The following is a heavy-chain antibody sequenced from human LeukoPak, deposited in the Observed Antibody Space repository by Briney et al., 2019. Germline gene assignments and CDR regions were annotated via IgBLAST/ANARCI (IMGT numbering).Heavy chain of an antibody. D-gene: IGHD5-24*01. CDR1: GYSFTTYA. CDR3: ARDNSVRDEAWWFNP. Sequence: GASVKVSCKASGYSFTTYALNWVRQAPGQGLEWMGVISPSCGSTTYAQKFQGRVTLTRDMSTSTDYLELSSLRSEDTAVYYCARDNSVRDEAWWFNPWGQGTLVTVSS. V-gene: IGHV1-46*01. J-gene: IGHJ5*02. CDR2: ISPSCGST.